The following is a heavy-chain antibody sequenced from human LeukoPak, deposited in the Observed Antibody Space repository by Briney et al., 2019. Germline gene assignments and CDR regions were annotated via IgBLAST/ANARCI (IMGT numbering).Heavy chain of an antibody. CDR1: GGSFSGYY. Sequence: PSETLSLTCAVYGGSFSGYYWSWIRQPPGKGLEWIGKINHSGSTNYNPSLKSRVTISVDTSKNQFSLKLSSVTAADTAVYYCARGRRGSSSWYGKNYFDYWGQGTLVTVSS. CDR2: INHSGST. D-gene: IGHD6-13*01. CDR3: ARGRRGSSSWYGKNYFDY. V-gene: IGHV4-34*01. J-gene: IGHJ4*02.